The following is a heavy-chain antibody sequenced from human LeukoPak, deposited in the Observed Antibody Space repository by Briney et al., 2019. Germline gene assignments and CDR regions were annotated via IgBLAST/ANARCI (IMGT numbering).Heavy chain of an antibody. CDR1: GFTFSSYA. CDR3: AAAAVAGMSLDY. J-gene: IGHJ4*02. V-gene: IGHV3-23*01. Sequence: GGSLRLSCAASGFTFSSYAMSWVRQAPGKGLEWVSAISGSGGSTYYADSVKGRFTISRDNSKSTLYLQMNSLRAEDTAVYYCAAAAVAGMSLDYWGQGTLVTVSS. CDR2: ISGSGGST. D-gene: IGHD6-19*01.